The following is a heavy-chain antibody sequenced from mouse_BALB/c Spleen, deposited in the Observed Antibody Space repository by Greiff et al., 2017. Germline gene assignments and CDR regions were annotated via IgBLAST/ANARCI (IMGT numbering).Heavy chain of an antibody. J-gene: IGHJ1*01. CDR2: IYPGDGDT. CDR3: ARMDYGNPYWYFDV. D-gene: IGHD2-1*01. V-gene: IGHV1-80*01. Sequence: VQLQQSGAELVRPGSSVKISCKASGYAFSSYWMNWVKQRPGQGLEWIGQIYPGDGDTNYNGKFKGKATLTADKSSSTAYMQLSSLTSEDSAVYFCARMDYGNPYWYFDVWGAGTTVTVSS. CDR1: GYAFSSYW.